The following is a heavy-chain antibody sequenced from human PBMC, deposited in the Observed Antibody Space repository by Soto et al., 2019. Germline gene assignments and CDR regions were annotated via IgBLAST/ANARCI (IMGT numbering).Heavy chain of an antibody. J-gene: IGHJ4*02. D-gene: IGHD6-13*01. V-gene: IGHV4-39*01. CDR1: GGSISSSSYY. CDR3: ASGYSSSWYSDY. Sequence: QLQLQESGPGLVKPSETLSLTCTVSGGSISSSSYYWGWIRQPPGKGLEWIGSIYYRGSTYYNPSLKSRVTISVDTSKNQFSLKLSSVTAADTAVYYCASGYSSSWYSDYWCQVTLVTVSS. CDR2: IYYRGST.